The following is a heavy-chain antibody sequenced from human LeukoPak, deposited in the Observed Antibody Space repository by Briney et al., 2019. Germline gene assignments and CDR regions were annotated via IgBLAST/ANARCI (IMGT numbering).Heavy chain of an antibody. CDR3: ARAGFYCSSTSCYGPYYYYGMDV. D-gene: IGHD2-2*01. V-gene: IGHV4-34*01. Sequence: SETLSLTCAVYGGSFSGYYWSWIRQPPGKGLEWIGEINHSGGTNYNPSLKSRVTISVDTSKNQFSLKVSSVTAADTAVYYCARAGFYCSSTSCYGPYYYYGMDVWGKGTTVTVSS. J-gene: IGHJ6*04. CDR1: GGSFSGYY. CDR2: INHSGGT.